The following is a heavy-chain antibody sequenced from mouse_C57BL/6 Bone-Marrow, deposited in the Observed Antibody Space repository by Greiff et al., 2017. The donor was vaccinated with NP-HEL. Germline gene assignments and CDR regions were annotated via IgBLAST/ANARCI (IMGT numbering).Heavy chain of an antibody. Sequence: EVQLQQSGAELVRPGASVKLSCTASGFNIKDDYMHWVKQRPEQGLEWIGWIDPENGDTEYASKFQGKATITADKSSNTAYLQLSSLTSEDTAVYYCTTRSSGSSPHYAMDYWGQGTSVTVSS. CDR1: GFNIKDDY. CDR2: IDPENGDT. D-gene: IGHD1-1*01. J-gene: IGHJ4*01. CDR3: TTRSSGSSPHYAMDY. V-gene: IGHV14-4*01.